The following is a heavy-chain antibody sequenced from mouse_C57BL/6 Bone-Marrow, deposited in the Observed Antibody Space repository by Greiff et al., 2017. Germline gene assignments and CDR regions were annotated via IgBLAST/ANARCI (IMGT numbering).Heavy chain of an antibody. CDR1: GYAFSSSW. J-gene: IGHJ4*01. CDR3: ARKYYGNYEAMDY. CDR2: IYPGDGDT. V-gene: IGHV1-82*01. D-gene: IGHD2-1*01. Sequence: QVQLQQSGPELVKPGASVKISCKASGYAFSSSWMNWVKQRPGKGLEWIGRIYPGDGDTNYNGKFKGKATLTADKSSSTAYMQLSSLTSEDSAVYFCARKYYGNYEAMDYWGQGTSVTVSS.